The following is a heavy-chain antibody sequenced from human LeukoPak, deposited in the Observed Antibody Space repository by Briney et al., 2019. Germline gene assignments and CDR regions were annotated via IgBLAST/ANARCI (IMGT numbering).Heavy chain of an antibody. Sequence: SQTLSLTCAVSGSSISNGGFSWSWLRQPPGKGLEWIGYIYHSGNTYYNPSLKSRVTISVDRSKNQFSLNLNSVTAADTAVYYCARGAYSSSSGYIDYWGQGTLVTVSS. V-gene: IGHV4-30-2*01. J-gene: IGHJ4*02. CDR3: ARGAYSSSSGYIDY. D-gene: IGHD6-6*01. CDR1: GSSISNGGFS. CDR2: IYHSGNT.